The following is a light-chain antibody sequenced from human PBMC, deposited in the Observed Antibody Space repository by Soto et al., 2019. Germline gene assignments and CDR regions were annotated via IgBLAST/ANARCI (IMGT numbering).Light chain of an antibody. CDR2: GAS. CDR1: QSVSSN. Sequence: EIVMTQSPATLSVSPGERATLSCRASQSVSSNLAWYQQKPGRAPRLLIYGASTRATGIPARFSGSGSGTEFTPTISSLQSEDFAVYYCLQFDDWPRTFGQGTKVDIK. CDR3: LQFDDWPRT. J-gene: IGKJ1*01. V-gene: IGKV3-15*01.